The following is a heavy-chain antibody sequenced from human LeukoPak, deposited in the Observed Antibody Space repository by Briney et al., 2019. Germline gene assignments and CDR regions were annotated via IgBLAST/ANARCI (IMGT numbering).Heavy chain of an antibody. V-gene: IGHV4-34*01. CDR3: ARGSPFQE. J-gene: IGHJ1*01. CDR2: IDHSGDT. Sequence: PSETLSLTCAVYGGSIIGSYYTWIRQPPGKGLEWIGEIDHSGDTNYNPSLKSRAIVSVDTSKSQFSLKLTSVTAADAAVYYCARGSPFQEWGQGTLVTVSS. CDR1: GGSIIGSY.